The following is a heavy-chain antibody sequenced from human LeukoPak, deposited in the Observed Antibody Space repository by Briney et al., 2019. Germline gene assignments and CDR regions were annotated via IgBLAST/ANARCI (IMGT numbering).Heavy chain of an antibody. D-gene: IGHD6-13*01. V-gene: IGHV3-53*01. CDR1: GFTVSSNY. CDR3: ARDLIAAAGTGYYYGMDV. Sequence: GGSLRLSCAASGFTVSSNYMSWVRQAPGKGLEWVSVIYSGGSTYYADSVKGRFTISRDNSKNTLYLQMNSLRAEDTAVYYCARDLIAAAGTGYYYGMDVRGQGTTVTVSS. CDR2: IYSGGST. J-gene: IGHJ6*02.